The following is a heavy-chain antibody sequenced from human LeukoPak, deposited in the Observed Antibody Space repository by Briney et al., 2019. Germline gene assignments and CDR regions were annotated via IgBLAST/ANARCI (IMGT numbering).Heavy chain of an antibody. D-gene: IGHD6-13*01. CDR1: GGSISNSNNYY. CDR2: IYYSGST. J-gene: IGHJ4*02. Sequence: PSETLSLTCTVSGGSISNSNNYYWAWVRQPPGKGLEWVGSIYYSGSTYYPPSLKSRVTISVDTSKNQFSVRLNSVTAADTAVYYCARHHHSSSFDSWGQGTLVTVSS. V-gene: IGHV4-39*01. CDR3: ARHHHSSSFDS.